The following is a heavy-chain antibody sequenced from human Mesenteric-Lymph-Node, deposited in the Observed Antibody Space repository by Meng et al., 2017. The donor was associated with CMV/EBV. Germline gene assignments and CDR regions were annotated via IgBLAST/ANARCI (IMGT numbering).Heavy chain of an antibody. CDR1: GYTFTGYY. CDR3: AKANSGSYPRYGY. CDR2: INPNSGGT. D-gene: IGHD1-26*01. Sequence: ASVKVSCKASGYTFTGYYIHWVRQAPGQGLEWMGWINPNSGGTNYAQKFQGRVTMTRDTSISTAYMELSRLRSDDTAVYYCAKANSGSYPRYGYWGQGTLVTVSS. V-gene: IGHV1-2*02. J-gene: IGHJ4*02.